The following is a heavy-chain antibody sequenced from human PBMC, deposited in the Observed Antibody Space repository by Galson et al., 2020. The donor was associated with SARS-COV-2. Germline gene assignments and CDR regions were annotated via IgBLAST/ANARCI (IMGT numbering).Heavy chain of an antibody. Sequence: GESLKISCQGSGYKFTDYWISWVRQVPGKSLESVGRIDPSDSFTNVHPSLEGHVTISVDKSLNTVYLQWSSLKSSDTAMYYCARHPFCTSTSCFAEYFYMNVWGKGTMVTVSS. V-gene: IGHV5-10-1*01. D-gene: IGHD2-2*01. J-gene: IGHJ6*03. CDR1: GYKFTDYW. CDR3: ARHPFCTSTSCFAEYFYMNV. CDR2: IDPSDSFT.